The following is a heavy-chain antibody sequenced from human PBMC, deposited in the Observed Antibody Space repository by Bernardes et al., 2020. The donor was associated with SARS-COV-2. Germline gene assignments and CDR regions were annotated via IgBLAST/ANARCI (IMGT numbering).Heavy chain of an antibody. CDR1: GYTFTSYA. CDR3: ARDLVVVAATTYYYYGMDV. V-gene: IGHV7-4-1*02. J-gene: IGHJ6*02. Sequence: ASVKVSCKASGYTFTSYAMNWVRQAPGQGLEWMGWINTNTGNPTSAQGFTGRFVFSLDTSVSTAYLQISSLKAEDTAVYYCARDLVVVAATTYYYYGMDVWGQGTTVTVSS. CDR2: INTNTGNP. D-gene: IGHD2-15*01.